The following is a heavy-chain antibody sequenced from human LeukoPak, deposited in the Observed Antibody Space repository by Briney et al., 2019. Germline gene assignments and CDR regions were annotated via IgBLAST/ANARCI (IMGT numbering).Heavy chain of an antibody. Sequence: ASVKVSCKASGYTFISYYMHWVRQAPGQGLEWLGIINPSGGSTSYAQKFQGRVTMTRDTSTSTVYMELSSLRSEDTAVYYCARPVVPAARTASFDLWGRGTLVTVSS. CDR3: ARPVVPAARTASFDL. V-gene: IGHV1-46*01. CDR1: GYTFISYY. CDR2: INPSGGST. D-gene: IGHD2-2*01. J-gene: IGHJ2*01.